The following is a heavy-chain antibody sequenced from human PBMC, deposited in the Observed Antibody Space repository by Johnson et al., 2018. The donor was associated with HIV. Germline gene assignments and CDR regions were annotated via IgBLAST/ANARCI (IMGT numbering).Heavy chain of an antibody. CDR3: QRQELTVSAKEQPESRGHGCVLLCERRREDVDTAMVGAFDI. CDR1: GFTFDDYG. J-gene: IGHJ3*02. D-gene: IGHD3-10*01. Sequence: VQVVESGGGVVRPGGSLRLSCVASGFTFDDYGMTWVRQAPGKGLEWVSGINWTGGSTTYADSVKVRFTISRDNAKNSLYLQMNSLCEGPIHHLQRQRQELTVSAKEQPESRGHGCVLLCERRREDVDTAMVGAFDIWGQGTMVTVSS. V-gene: IGHV3-20*01. CDR2: INWTGGST.